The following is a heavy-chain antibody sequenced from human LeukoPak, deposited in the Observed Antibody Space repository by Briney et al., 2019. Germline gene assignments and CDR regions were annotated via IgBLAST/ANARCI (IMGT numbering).Heavy chain of an antibody. CDR2: IYPGDSDT. CDR1: GYSFTSYW. D-gene: IGHD5-12*01. Sequence: GESLKISCKGSGYSFTSYWIGWVRQMPGKGLEWMGIIYPGDSDTRYSPSFQGQVTISADKSISTAYLQWSSLKASDTVMYYCARHLAVYGVATQGSYYYYGMDVWGQGTTVTVSS. CDR3: ARHLAVYGVATQGSYYYYGMDV. J-gene: IGHJ6*02. V-gene: IGHV5-51*01.